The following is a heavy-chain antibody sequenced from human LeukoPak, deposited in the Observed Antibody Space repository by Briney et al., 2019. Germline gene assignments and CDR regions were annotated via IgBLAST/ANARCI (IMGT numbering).Heavy chain of an antibody. CDR3: AKGWFGELGDYYYMDV. CDR2: ISGSGGST. J-gene: IGHJ6*03. D-gene: IGHD3-10*01. CDR1: GFTLSSYA. V-gene: IGHV3-23*01. Sequence: GGSLRLSCAASGFTLSSYAMSWVRQAPGKGLEWDSAISGSGGSTYYADSVKGRFTISRDNSKNTLYLQMNSLRAEDTAVYYCAKGWFGELGDYYYMDVWGKGTTVTISS.